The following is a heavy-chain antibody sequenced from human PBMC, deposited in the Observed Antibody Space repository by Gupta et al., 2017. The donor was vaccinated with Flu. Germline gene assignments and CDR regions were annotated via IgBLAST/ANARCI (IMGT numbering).Heavy chain of an antibody. Sequence: NGNGMTWGRQAPGKGLEWVASISHVGSYKYYVDSVNGRFTVSRDNAKNSLYLQMNSLAAEDTALYYCARCLIYGGDAHFDHWGQGTLVTVSS. CDR3: ARCLIYGGDAHFDH. CDR2: ISHVGSYK. J-gene: IGHJ4*02. CDR1: NGNG. V-gene: IGHV3-7*01. D-gene: IGHD4-17*01.